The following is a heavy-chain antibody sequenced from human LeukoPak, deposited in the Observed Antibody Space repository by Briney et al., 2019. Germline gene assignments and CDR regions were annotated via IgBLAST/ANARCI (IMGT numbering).Heavy chain of an antibody. CDR2: IYPADSDI. Sequence: GESLKISCKGSGYSFTSYWVSWVRQMPGKGLEWMGIIYPADSDIRYSPSFQGQVTISADKSISTVYLQWSSLKASDTAMYYCARQEYCSGGSCYTWFDPWGQGTLVTVSS. CDR3: ARQEYCSGGSCYTWFDP. CDR1: GYSFTSYW. D-gene: IGHD2-15*01. J-gene: IGHJ5*02. V-gene: IGHV5-51*01.